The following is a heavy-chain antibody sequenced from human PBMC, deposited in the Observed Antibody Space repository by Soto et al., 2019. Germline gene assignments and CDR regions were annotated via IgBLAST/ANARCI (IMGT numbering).Heavy chain of an antibody. D-gene: IGHD6-19*01. V-gene: IGHV3-33*01. CDR2: IWYDGSNK. J-gene: IGHJ4*02. Sequence: GGSLRLSCAASGFTFSSYGMHWVRQAPGKGLEWVAVIWYDGSNKYYADSVKGRFTISRDNSKNTLYLQMNSLRAEDTAVYYCARDRVPVMEPLVAGTLAYWGQGTLVTVSS. CDR1: GFTFSSYG. CDR3: ARDRVPVMEPLVAGTLAY.